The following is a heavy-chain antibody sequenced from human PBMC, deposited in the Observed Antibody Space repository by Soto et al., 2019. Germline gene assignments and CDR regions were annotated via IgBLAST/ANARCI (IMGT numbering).Heavy chain of an antibody. CDR2: IYHSGST. J-gene: IGHJ1*01. CDR3: ASMTTVTRRAEYFQH. D-gene: IGHD4-17*01. CDR1: GGSISSGGYS. Sequence: SETLSLTCAVSGGSISSGGYSWSWIRQPPGKSLEWIGYIYHSGSTYYNPSLKSRVTISVDRSKNQFSLKLSSVTAADTAVYYCASMTTVTRRAEYFQHWGQGTLVTVS. V-gene: IGHV4-30-2*01.